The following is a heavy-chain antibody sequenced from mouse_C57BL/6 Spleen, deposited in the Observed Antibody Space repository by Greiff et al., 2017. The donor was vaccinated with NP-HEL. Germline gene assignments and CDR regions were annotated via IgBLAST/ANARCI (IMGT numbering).Heavy chain of an antibody. CDR3: ARPLRGSSSYFDY. J-gene: IGHJ2*01. CDR1: GYTFTSYW. Sequence: VQLQQPGAELVKPGASVKLSCKASGYTFTSYWMHWVKQRPGQGLEWIGMIHPNSGSTNYNEKFKSKATLTVDKSSSTAYMQLSSLTSEDSAVYYCARPLRGSSSYFDYWGQGTTLTVSS. CDR2: IHPNSGST. D-gene: IGHD1-1*01. V-gene: IGHV1-64*01.